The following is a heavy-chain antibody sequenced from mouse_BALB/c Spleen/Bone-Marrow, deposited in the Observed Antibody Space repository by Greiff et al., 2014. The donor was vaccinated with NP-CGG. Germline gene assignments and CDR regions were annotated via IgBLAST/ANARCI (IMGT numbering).Heavy chain of an antibody. D-gene: IGHD4-1*01. J-gene: IGHJ2*01. Sequence: SGAELVRPGSSVKISCKASGHAFSSYWMNWVKQRPGQGLEWIGQIYPGDGDTNYNGKFKGKATLTADKSSSTAYMQLSSLTSEDSAVYFCARVRNWADYWGQGTTLTVSS. CDR1: GHAFSSYW. CDR2: IYPGDGDT. CDR3: ARVRNWADY. V-gene: IGHV1-80*01.